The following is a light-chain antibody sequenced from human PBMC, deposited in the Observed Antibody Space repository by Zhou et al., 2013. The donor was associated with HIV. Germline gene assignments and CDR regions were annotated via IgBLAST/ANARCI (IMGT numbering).Light chain of an antibody. Sequence: DIQMTPSPSSLSASVGDGVTITCRASQSISSYLNWFQQKPGKAPKLLIYAASNLQSGVPSRFSGSGSGTDFTLTISSLQPDDFATYYCQQSYSTPYTFGQGTKLEIK. CDR1: QSISSY. V-gene: IGKV1-39*01. CDR2: AAS. CDR3: QQSYSTPYT. J-gene: IGKJ2*01.